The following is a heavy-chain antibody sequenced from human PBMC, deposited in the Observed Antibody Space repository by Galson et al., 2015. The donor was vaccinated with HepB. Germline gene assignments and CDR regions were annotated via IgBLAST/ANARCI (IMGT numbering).Heavy chain of an antibody. D-gene: IGHD3-16*01. Sequence: SLRLSCAASGFTFSSYSMNWVRQAPGKGLEWVSSISSSSSYIYYADSVKGRFTISRDNAKNSLYLQMNSLRDEDTAVYYCARGSLDSYYDYVWGSYGYTGFDYWGQGTLVTVSS. CDR2: ISSSSSYI. CDR1: GFTFSSYS. V-gene: IGHV3-21*01. J-gene: IGHJ4*02. CDR3: ARGSLDSYYDYVWGSYGYTGFDY.